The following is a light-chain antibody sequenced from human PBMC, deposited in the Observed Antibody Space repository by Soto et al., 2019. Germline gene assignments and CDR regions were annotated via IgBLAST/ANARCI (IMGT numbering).Light chain of an antibody. CDR1: QSISSW. CDR3: QQYNSYWT. Sequence: DIQMTQSPSTLSASVGDRVTITCRASQSISSWLAWYQQKPGKAPKLLIYKASSLESRVPSRFSGSGSATEFTLTISSLQPDDFATYYCQQYNSYWTFGQGTKVESK. V-gene: IGKV1-5*03. CDR2: KAS. J-gene: IGKJ1*01.